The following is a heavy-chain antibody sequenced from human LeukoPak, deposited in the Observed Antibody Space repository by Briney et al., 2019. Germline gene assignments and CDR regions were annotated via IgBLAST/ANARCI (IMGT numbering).Heavy chain of an antibody. V-gene: IGHV1-18*01. CDR1: GYTFTSYG. CDR2: ISAYNGNT. CDR3: ARVGVTMVRGVIMTMDV. D-gene: IGHD3-10*01. Sequence: ASVKVSCKASGYTFTSYGISWVRQAPGQGLEWMGWISAYNGNTNYAQKLQGRVTMTTDTSTSTAYMELRSLRSDDTAVYYCARVGVTMVRGVIMTMDVWGKGTTVTISS. J-gene: IGHJ6*03.